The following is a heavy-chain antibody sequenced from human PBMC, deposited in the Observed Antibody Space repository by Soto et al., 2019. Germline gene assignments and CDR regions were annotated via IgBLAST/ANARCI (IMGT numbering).Heavy chain of an antibody. J-gene: IGHJ4*02. D-gene: IGHD1-26*01. CDR1: GNTFTYRY. CDR2: ITPFSGDV. V-gene: IGHV1-45*02. Sequence: QMQLVQSGAEVKKTGSSVTVSCKALGNTFTYRYLHWVRQAPGHALEWMGWITPFSGDVHYAQKFQERVTITRDRSINTAYMQMSSLRPEDTAMYFCASGGAGSGPFTWELPDHWGQGTLVTVSS. CDR3: ASGGAGSGPFTWELPDH.